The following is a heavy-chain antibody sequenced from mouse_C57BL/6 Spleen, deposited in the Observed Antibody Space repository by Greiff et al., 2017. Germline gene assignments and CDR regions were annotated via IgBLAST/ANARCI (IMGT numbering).Heavy chain of an antibody. V-gene: IGHV1-82*01. Sequence: GYAFSSSWMNWVKQRPGKGLERIGRIYPGDGDTNYNGKFKGKATLTADKSSSTAYMQLSSLTSADSAVYFCAGGDYAMDYWGQGTSVNVSS. CDR3: AGGDYAMDY. CDR2: IYPGDGDT. CDR1: GYAFSSSW. J-gene: IGHJ4*01.